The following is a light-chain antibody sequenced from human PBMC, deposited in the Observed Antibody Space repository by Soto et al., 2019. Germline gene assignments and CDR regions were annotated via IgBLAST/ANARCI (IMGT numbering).Light chain of an antibody. V-gene: IGKV3-11*01. J-gene: IGKJ5*01. CDR3: QQRSSGVT. Sequence: EIVLTQSPATLSLSPGERATLSCRASESISTYLGWYQQKPGQAPRPLIYDASNRATGIPARFSGSGFGTDFTLPINSLGPEDSAVFFCQQRSSGVTFGQGTRLEIK. CDR1: ESISTY. CDR2: DAS.